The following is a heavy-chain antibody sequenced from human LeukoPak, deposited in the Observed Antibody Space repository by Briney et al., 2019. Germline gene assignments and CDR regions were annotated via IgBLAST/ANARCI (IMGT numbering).Heavy chain of an antibody. CDR2: ISAYNGNT. V-gene: IGHV1-18*01. J-gene: IGHJ4*02. Sequence: ASVKVSCKASGYTFTSYGISWVRQAPGQGLEWMGWISAYNGNTNYAQKLQGRVTMTTDTSTSTAYMELRSLRSDDTAVYYCARDEYYFGSGSYFYFVYWGQGTLLTVSS. CDR1: GYTFTSYG. D-gene: IGHD3-10*01. CDR3: ARDEYYFGSGSYFYFVY.